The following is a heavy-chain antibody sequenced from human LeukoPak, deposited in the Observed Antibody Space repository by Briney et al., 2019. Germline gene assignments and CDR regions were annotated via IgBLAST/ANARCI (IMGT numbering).Heavy chain of an antibody. Sequence: ASVKVSCKASGCTFSSYAISWVRQAPGQGLEWVGRIIPIFGIANYAQKFQGRVTITADKSTSTAYMELSSLRSEDTAVYYCAREGDYDSSGYYFDYWGQGTLVTVSS. V-gene: IGHV1-69*04. CDR2: IIPIFGIA. CDR3: AREGDYDSSGYYFDY. J-gene: IGHJ4*02. CDR1: GCTFSSYA. D-gene: IGHD3-22*01.